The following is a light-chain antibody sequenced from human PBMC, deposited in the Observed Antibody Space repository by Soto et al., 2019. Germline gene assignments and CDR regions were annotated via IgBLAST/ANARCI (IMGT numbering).Light chain of an antibody. J-gene: IGKJ3*01. CDR2: GAS. CDR3: QQYGSSPFT. Sequence: ESVLTQSPGTLSMSPGERATLSCRASQSVSSSYSAWYQQKPGQAPRLLIYGASRRATGIPDRFSGSGSGTAFTLTISILEPEDFAVYYCQQYGSSPFTFGPGTKVDIK. V-gene: IGKV3-20*01. CDR1: QSVSSSY.